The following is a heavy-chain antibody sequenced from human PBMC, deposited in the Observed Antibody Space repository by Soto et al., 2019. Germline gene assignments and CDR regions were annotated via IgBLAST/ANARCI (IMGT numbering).Heavy chain of an antibody. D-gene: IGHD2-8*02. CDR2: TTGGGIGP. J-gene: IGHJ5*02. CDR3: AKVPDGVNSNSPYH. CDR1: GFPFINYA. V-gene: IGHV3-23*01. Sequence: EVQLLESGGGLVQPGESLKLACAASGFPFINYAMSWVRQAPGKGLEWVSTTGGGIGPYYADSVKGRFTISRDNPKNTLYLQMNSLRVEDTAVYYCAKVPDGVNSNSPYHWVQGTLVTVSS.